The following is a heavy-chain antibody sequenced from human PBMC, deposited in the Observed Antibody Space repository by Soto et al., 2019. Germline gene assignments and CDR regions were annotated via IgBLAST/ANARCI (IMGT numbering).Heavy chain of an antibody. V-gene: IGHV2-70*01. CDR2: IDWDDDK. D-gene: IGHD3-22*01. J-gene: IGHJ4*02. CDR3: ARIRTPDYYDSSGYDY. CDR1: GFSLSTSGMC. Sequence: ESGPTLVNPTQTLTLTCTFSGFSLSTSGMCVSWIRQPPGKALEWLALIDWDDDKYYSTSLKTRLTISKDTSKNQVVLTMTNMDPVDTATYYCARIRTPDYYDSSGYDYWGQGTLVTVSS.